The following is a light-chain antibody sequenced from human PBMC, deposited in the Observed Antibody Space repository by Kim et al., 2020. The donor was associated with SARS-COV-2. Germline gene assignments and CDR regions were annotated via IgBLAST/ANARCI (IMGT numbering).Light chain of an antibody. CDR2: KDS. V-gene: IGLV3-27*01. CDR1: VVAKKY. Sequence: SYELTQPSSVSVSPGQTARITCSGDVVAKKYARWFQQKAGQAPVLVIYKDSEWPSGIPERFSGSSSGTTVTLTISGAQVEDEADYYCYSAADNNLRVFGTGTKVTVL. CDR3: YSAADNNLRV. J-gene: IGLJ1*01.